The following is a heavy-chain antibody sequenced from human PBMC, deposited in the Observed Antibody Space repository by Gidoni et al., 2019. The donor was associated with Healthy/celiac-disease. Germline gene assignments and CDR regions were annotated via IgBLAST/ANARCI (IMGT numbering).Heavy chain of an antibody. CDR2: IYPGDSDT. CDR3: ATLNYYDSSGTMNYYYYGMDV. D-gene: IGHD3-22*01. V-gene: IGHV5-51*01. CDR1: GYRFTSYW. J-gene: IGHJ6*02. Sequence: EVQLVQSGAEVNKPGESLKISCKGSGYRFTSYWLGWVRQMPGKGLEWMGIIYPGDSDTRYSPSFQGQVTISADKSISTAYLQWSSLKASDTAMYYCATLNYYDSSGTMNYYYYGMDVWGQGTTVTVSS.